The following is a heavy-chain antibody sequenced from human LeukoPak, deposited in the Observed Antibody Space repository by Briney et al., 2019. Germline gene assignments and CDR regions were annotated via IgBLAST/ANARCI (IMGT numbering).Heavy chain of an antibody. D-gene: IGHD1-7*01. CDR1: GGSFSGYY. J-gene: IGHJ4*02. CDR2: IYYSGST. Sequence: PSETLSLTCAVYGGSFSGYYWSWIRQPPGKGLEWIGYIYYSGSTNYNPSPKSRVTISVDTSKNQFSLKLSSVTAADTAVYYCATGLNWNYGRRAFDYWGQGTLVTVSS. V-gene: IGHV4-59*01. CDR3: ATGLNWNYGRRAFDY.